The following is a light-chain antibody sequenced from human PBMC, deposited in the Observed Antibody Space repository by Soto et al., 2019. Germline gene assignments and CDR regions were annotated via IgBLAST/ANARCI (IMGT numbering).Light chain of an antibody. V-gene: IGKV1-39*01. CDR1: HNIHNV. CDR2: VAY. CDR3: QQRCSSPPSP. Sequence: DIQRTQSPSALSASLGDTVTISCRASHNIHNVLQWYQQKAGKAPEVLPYVAYVLKDGVSSRFSGSGYGTDFTLTITNRLHEYFTMYYCQQRCSSPPSPFGRGTGLDIK. J-gene: IGKJ5*01.